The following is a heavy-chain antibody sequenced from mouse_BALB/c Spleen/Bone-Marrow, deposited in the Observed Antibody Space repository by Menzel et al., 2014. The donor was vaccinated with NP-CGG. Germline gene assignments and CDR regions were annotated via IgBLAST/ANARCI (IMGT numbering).Heavy chain of an antibody. Sequence: VQLQQSGPELVKPGASVKISCKASGYSFTGYFINWVMQSRGKSLEWIGRINPYNADTFYNQMFKGKATLTVDKSSYTAHMELRSLASEDSAVYYCARSYDCDERFDYWGQGTTLTVSS. D-gene: IGHD2-4*01. J-gene: IGHJ2*01. CDR2: INPYNADT. CDR1: GYSFTGYF. V-gene: IGHV1-20*02. CDR3: ARSYDCDERFDY.